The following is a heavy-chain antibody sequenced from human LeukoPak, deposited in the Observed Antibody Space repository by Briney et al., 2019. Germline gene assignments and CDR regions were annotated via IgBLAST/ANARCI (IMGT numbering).Heavy chain of an antibody. CDR2: ISGSGAGT. CDR3: AREMAV. V-gene: IGHV3-23*01. Sequence: GGSLRLSCAASGFTFTTYAMSWVRQAPGKGLEWVSTISGSGAGTYYADPVKGRFTISRDNSKNTLYLQMNSLRAEDTAVYYCAREMAVWGQGTLVTDSS. CDR1: GFTFTTYA. J-gene: IGHJ4*02. D-gene: IGHD2-8*01.